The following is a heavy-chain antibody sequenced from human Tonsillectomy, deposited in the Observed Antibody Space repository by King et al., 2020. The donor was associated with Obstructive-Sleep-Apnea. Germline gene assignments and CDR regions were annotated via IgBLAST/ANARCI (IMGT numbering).Heavy chain of an antibody. Sequence: EVQLVESGGGLVKPGGSLRLSCAASGFTFSTYYLNWVRQAPGQGLEWVSSISPSSSYINSADSVKGRFTISRGNAKNSLYLQMNSLRAEDTAVYYCARGRADYDSSGYYVIDYWGQGTLVTVSS. CDR3: ARGRADYDSSGYYVIDY. CDR2: ISPSSSYI. CDR1: GFTFSTYY. J-gene: IGHJ4*02. D-gene: IGHD3-22*01. V-gene: IGHV3-21*01.